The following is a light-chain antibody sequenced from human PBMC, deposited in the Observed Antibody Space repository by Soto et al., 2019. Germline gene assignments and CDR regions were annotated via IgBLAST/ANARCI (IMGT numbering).Light chain of an antibody. V-gene: IGKV1D-12*01. CDR3: QQVNSFPLT. Sequence: DIQMTQSPSSSSASVGDRLTIXXRASQGISTWIAWYQQKPGKAPELXIYDASSLQSGVPSRFSGSGSGTDFTLTISSLQPEDFATYYCQQVNSFPLTFGGGTKVDI. J-gene: IGKJ4*01. CDR2: DAS. CDR1: QGISTW.